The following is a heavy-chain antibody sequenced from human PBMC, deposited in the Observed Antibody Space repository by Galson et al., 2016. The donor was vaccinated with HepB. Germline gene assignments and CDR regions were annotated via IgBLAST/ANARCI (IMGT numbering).Heavy chain of an antibody. D-gene: IGHD3-16*01. CDR1: GCTFSSHA. Sequence: SLRLACAASGCTFSSHAMSWVRQAPGKGLEWVSGISGSGGNTYYADSVKGRFTISRDNSKNTLYVQMNSLIAEDTAVYNCAKSQTFGGDLVRWADYWGQGTPVTVSA. CDR3: AKSQTFGGDLVRWADY. J-gene: IGHJ4*02. CDR2: ISGSGGNT. V-gene: IGHV3-23*01.